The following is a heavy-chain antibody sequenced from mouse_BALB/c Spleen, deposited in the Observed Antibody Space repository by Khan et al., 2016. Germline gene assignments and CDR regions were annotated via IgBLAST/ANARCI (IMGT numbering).Heavy chain of an antibody. J-gene: IGHJ2*01. D-gene: IGHD2-4*01. CDR1: GYTFTEYI. CDR2: FYPGSGSI. V-gene: IGHV1-62-2*01. CDR3: ARHEGRTMITTVYFDY. Sequence: QVQLQQSGAELVKPGASVKLSCKASGYTFTEYIIHWVKQRSGQGLEWIGWFYPGSGSIKYNEKFKDKATLTADKSSSTAYMELSRLTSEDSAVYFCARHEGRTMITTVYFDYWGQGTTLTVSS.